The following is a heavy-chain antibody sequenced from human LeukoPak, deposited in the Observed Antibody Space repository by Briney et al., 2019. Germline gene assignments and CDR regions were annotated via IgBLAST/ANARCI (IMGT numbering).Heavy chain of an antibody. V-gene: IGHV3-7*01. D-gene: IGHD3-10*01. CDR2: IKQDGSEK. CDR1: GFTFSSYW. J-gene: IGHJ4*02. Sequence: GGSLRLSCAASGFTFSSYWMSWVRQAPGKGLEWVANIKQDGSEKNYVDSVKGRFTISRDNATNSLYLQMNSLRAEDTAVYYCARDGPRGGFDYWGQGTLVTVSP. CDR3: ARDGPRGGFDY.